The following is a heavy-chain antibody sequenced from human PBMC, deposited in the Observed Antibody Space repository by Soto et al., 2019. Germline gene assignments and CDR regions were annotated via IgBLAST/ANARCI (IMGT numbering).Heavy chain of an antibody. J-gene: IGHJ6*02. CDR1: GFTFSGYW. CDR3: AGEAV. CDR2: IKQDGSEQ. Sequence: EVQLVESGGGLVQPGGSLRLSCAASGFTFSGYWMSWVRQAPGKGLEWVANIKQDGSEQFYVDSVKGRLTISRDNAKNSLYLQMNSLRAEDTAVYYFAGEAVWGQGNTVSVSS. V-gene: IGHV3-7*05.